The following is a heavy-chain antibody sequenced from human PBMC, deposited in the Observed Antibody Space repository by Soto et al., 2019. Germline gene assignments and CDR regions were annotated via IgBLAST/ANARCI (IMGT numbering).Heavy chain of an antibody. D-gene: IGHD3-22*01. J-gene: IGHJ4*02. V-gene: IGHV3-30-3*01. CDR2: ISYDGSDK. CDR1: GFTFSSYA. CDR3: ARDYYKYYDSSGYYRSPAY. Sequence: GGSLRLSCAASGFTFSSYAMHWVRQAPGKGLEWVALISYDGSDKDYADSVRGRFTISRDNSRNTLFLQMNSLRAEDTAVYYCARDYYKYYDSSGYYRSPAYWGQGTLVTVSS.